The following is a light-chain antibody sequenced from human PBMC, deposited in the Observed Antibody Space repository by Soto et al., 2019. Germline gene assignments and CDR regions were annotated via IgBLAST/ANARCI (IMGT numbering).Light chain of an antibody. J-gene: IGKJ5*01. V-gene: IGKV3-20*01. CDR2: GAS. CDR3: QQYGSSLL. Sequence: EIVRTQSPATLSGSPGEGATLSCRASQSVNSNLAWYRHKPGQAPRLLIYGASSRATGIPDRFSGSGSGTDFTLTISRLEPEDFAVYYCQQYGSSLLFGQGTRLEIK. CDR1: QSVNSN.